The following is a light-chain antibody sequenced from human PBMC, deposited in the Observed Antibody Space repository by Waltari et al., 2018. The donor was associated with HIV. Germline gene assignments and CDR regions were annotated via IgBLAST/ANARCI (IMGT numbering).Light chain of an antibody. Sequence: QSALTQPASVSGSPGPSITISCTGTSSDVGSSNLVSWYQQHPGKAPKLMIYEGSKRPSGVSNRFSGSKSGNTASLTISGLQAEDEADYYCCSYAGSSTLVFGGGTKLTVL. CDR1: SSDVGSSNL. CDR2: EGS. CDR3: CSYAGSSTLV. V-gene: IGLV2-23*01. J-gene: IGLJ3*02.